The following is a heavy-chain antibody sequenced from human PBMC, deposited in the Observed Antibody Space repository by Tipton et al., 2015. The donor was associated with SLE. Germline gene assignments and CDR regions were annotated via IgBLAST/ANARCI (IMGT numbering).Heavy chain of an antibody. V-gene: IGHV1-69*01. D-gene: IGHD1-26*01. CDR2: ITPLFGAV. Sequence: QVQLVQSGPEVKKPGSSVKVSCKASGGTFSSHTINWVRQAPGQGLEWMGGITPLFGAVDYAQKFQGRVTISADESTGTAYMELSSLTSEDTAMYYCAREGHSGSYRYFFDYWGQGTLVTVSS. J-gene: IGHJ4*02. CDR3: AREGHSGSYRYFFDY. CDR1: GGTFSSHT.